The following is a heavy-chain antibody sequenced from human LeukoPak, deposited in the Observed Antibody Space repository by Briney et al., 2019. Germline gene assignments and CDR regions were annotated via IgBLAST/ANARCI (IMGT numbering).Heavy chain of an antibody. V-gene: IGHV1-46*01. CDR1: GGTFSSYA. D-gene: IGHD3-10*01. J-gene: IGHJ4*02. CDR3: ARVGDSGSPFDY. Sequence: GSSVKVSCKASGGTFSSYAISWVRQAPGQGLEWMGIINPSGGSTSYAQKFQGRVTMTRDTSTSTVYMEVSSLRSEDTAVYYCARVGDSGSPFDYWGQGTLVTVSS. CDR2: INPSGGST.